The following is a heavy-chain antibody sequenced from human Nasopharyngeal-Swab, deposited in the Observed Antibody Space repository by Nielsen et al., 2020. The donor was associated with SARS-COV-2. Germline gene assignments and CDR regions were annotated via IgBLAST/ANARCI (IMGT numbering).Heavy chain of an antibody. J-gene: IGHJ6*02. V-gene: IGHV1-24*01. CDR1: GYTLTELS. D-gene: IGHD1-14*01. Sequence: ASVKVSCKVSGYTLTELSMHWVRQAPGKGLEWMGGFDPEEGETIYAEMFQGRVTMTEDTSTDTAYMELSSLRSEDTAVYFCTTDRFGAEPMDVWGQGTTVTVSS. CDR3: TTDRFGAEPMDV. CDR2: FDPEEGET.